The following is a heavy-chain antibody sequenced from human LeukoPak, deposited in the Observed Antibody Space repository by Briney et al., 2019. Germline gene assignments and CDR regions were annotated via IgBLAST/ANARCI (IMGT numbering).Heavy chain of an antibody. D-gene: IGHD1-1*01. V-gene: IGHV4-31*03. CDR2: IYYSGST. CDR3: ARWYLDRGFDY. J-gene: IGHJ4*02. Sequence: SETLSLTCTVSGGSISSGGYYWTWIRQHPGKGLEWIGYIYYSGSTYYNPSLKSRVTISVDTSKNQFSLKLSSVTAADTAVCYCARWYLDRGFDYWGQGTLVNVSS. CDR1: GGSISSGGYY.